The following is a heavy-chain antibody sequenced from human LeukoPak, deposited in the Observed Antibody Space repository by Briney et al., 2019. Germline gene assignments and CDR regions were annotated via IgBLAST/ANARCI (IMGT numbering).Heavy chain of an antibody. D-gene: IGHD6-25*01. CDR3: AKSSGSSGRSEPDY. CDR1: GFTFSSYA. CDR2: ISGSGGST. V-gene: IGHV3-23*01. J-gene: IGHJ4*02. Sequence: GGSLRLSCAASGFTFSSYAMNWVRQAPGKGLEWVSTISGSGGSTYYADSVKGRFTISRDNSKNTLYLQMNSLRAEDTAVYYCAKSSGSSGRSEPDYWGQGTLVTVSS.